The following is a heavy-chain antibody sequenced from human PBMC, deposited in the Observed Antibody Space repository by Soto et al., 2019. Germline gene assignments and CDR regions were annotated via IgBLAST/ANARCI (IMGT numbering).Heavy chain of an antibody. V-gene: IGHV3-74*03. J-gene: IGHJ4*02. D-gene: IGHD3-10*01. Sequence: EVQLVESGGGLVQPGGSLILSCAASGFTCSNSWMVWVRQAPRKGLVWVSRIIGDGLYTTYADSVKGRFTISRDNAKNTVYLHMNSLRVEDTDGYYCARGILGSGTANDHWGQGTLVTVSS. CDR1: GFTCSNSW. CDR2: IIGDGLYT. CDR3: ARGILGSGTANDH.